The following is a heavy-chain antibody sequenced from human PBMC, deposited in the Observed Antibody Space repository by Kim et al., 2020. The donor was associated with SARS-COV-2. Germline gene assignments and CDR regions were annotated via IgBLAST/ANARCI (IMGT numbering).Heavy chain of an antibody. J-gene: IGHJ4*02. Sequence: GGSLRLSCAASGFTFSSYSMNWIRQAPGKGLEWVSSISSSSSYIYYADSVKGRFTISRDNAKNSLYLQMNSLRAEDTAVYYCARDLSGWPRTYWGQGTLVTVSS. CDR1: GFTFSSYS. CDR3: ARDLSGWPRTY. CDR2: ISSSSSYI. V-gene: IGHV3-21*01. D-gene: IGHD6-19*01.